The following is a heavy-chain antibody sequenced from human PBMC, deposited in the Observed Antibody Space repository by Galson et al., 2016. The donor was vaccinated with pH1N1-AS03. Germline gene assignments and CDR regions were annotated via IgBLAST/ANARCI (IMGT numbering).Heavy chain of an antibody. Sequence: VKVSCKASDDTFNSHGISWVRQAPGQGLEWMGLVDPGDGERIYAERFQGRVTITADTSTGTAYMEFSALKSDDTAVYYCATPGRRNYYFSHWGQGTLVTVSS. J-gene: IGHJ4*02. V-gene: IGHV1-69-2*01. CDR3: ATPGRRNYYFSH. CDR1: DDTFNSHG. CDR2: VDPGDGER. D-gene: IGHD3-3*01.